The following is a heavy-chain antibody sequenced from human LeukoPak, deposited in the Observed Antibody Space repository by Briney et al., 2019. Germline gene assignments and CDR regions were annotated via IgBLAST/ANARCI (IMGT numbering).Heavy chain of an antibody. Sequence: PSETLSLTCTVSGGSISSSSYYWSWIRQPPGKGLEWIGEINHSGSTNYNPSLKSRVTISVDTSKNQFSLKLSSVTAADTAVYYCARGRVAGLWGQGTLVTVSS. J-gene: IGHJ4*02. CDR3: ARGRVAGL. V-gene: IGHV4-39*07. D-gene: IGHD3-16*01. CDR1: GGSISSSSYY. CDR2: INHSGST.